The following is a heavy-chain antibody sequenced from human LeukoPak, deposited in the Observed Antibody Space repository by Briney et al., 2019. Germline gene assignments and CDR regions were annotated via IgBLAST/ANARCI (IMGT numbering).Heavy chain of an antibody. D-gene: IGHD6-6*01. Sequence: SETLSLTCTVPGGSLRGYSWSWIRQPPGQGLEYIGDFYIGRTTNYNRSLKSRVTISLDTSKRQLSLTVNSVTAADTAVYFCARDKGQSGSSGIYESYMDVWGPGTTVIVSS. V-gene: IGHV4-59*01. CDR2: FYIGRTT. CDR3: ARDKGQSGSSGIYESYMDV. J-gene: IGHJ6*03. CDR1: GGSLRGYS.